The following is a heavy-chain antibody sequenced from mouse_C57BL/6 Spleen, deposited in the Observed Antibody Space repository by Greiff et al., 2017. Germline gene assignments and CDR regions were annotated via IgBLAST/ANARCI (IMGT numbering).Heavy chain of an antibody. Sequence: EVQLLESGAELVRPGASVKLSCTASGFNINDDYMHWVKQRPEQGLEWIGWIDPEDGDTEYASKFQGKVTITADTASNTFYLPLSSLTSEDTAIYYCTTVLRITRAWLAYWGQGTLVTVSA. CDR2: IDPEDGDT. CDR1: GFNINDDY. J-gene: IGHJ3*01. D-gene: IGHD1-1*01. V-gene: IGHV14-4*01. CDR3: TTVLRITRAWLAY.